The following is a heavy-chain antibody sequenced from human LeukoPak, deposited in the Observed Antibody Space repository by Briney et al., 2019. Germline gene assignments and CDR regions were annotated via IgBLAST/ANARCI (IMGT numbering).Heavy chain of an antibody. CDR3: ARDYDSSGYYGDAFGI. J-gene: IGHJ3*02. D-gene: IGHD3-22*01. Sequence: SQTLSLTCTVSGGSISSGDYYWSWIRQPPGKGLEGIGYIYYSGSTYYNPSLKSRVTISVDTSKNQFSLKLSSVTAADTAVYYCARDYDSSGYYGDAFGIWGQGTMVTVSS. V-gene: IGHV4-30-4*01. CDR2: IYYSGST. CDR1: GGSISSGDYY.